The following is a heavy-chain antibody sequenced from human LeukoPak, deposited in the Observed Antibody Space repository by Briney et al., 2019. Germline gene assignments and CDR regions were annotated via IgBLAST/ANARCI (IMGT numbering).Heavy chain of an antibody. CDR2: IYTGGTT. Sequence: PGGSLRLSCAASGFTVSENYMSWIRQAPGKGLEWVSLIYTGGTTYYADSVQDRFTISRDTSKNIVYLQMNSLSAEDTAVYYCAGADASTWHGAKYWGQGTLVTASS. CDR3: AGADASTWHGAKY. J-gene: IGHJ4*02. D-gene: IGHD6-13*01. CDR1: GFTVSENY. V-gene: IGHV3-66*01.